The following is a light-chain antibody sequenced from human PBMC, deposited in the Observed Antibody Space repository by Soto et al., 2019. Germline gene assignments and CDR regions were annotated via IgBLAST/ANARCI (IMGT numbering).Light chain of an antibody. CDR2: GNS. CDR1: SSNIGAGYD. Sequence: QAVVTQPPSVSGAPGQRVTISCTGSSSNIGAGYDVHWYQQLPGTAPKLLIYGNSNRPSGVPDRFSGSKSGTSASLAITGLQAEDEADYYCQSYDSSLSGSVVFGGGTKGTVL. CDR3: QSYDSSLSGSVV. V-gene: IGLV1-40*01. J-gene: IGLJ2*01.